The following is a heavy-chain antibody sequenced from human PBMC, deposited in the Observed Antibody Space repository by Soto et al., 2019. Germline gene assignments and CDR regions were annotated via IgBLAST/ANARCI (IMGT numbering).Heavy chain of an antibody. V-gene: IGHV3-23*04. CDR2: ISGSGGSV. CDR3: AKDLRPAAPIPLHDGLDV. CDR1: GFTFSSYD. J-gene: IGHJ6*02. D-gene: IGHD2-2*01. Sequence: EVQLVESGGGLVQPGGSLRLSCAASGFTFSSYDMHWVRQATGKGLEWVSSISGSGGSVYYADSVKGRFTISRDNSRHTLYMRMDSVGAEDTAIYCCAKDLRPAAPIPLHDGLDVWGQGTTVTVSS.